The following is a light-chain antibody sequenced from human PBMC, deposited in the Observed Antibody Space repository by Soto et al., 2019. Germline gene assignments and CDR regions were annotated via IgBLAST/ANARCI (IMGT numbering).Light chain of an antibody. J-gene: IGLJ3*02. V-gene: IGLV1-40*01. CDR3: AAWDDSLSGVV. CDR2: GNS. CDR1: SSNIGAGFD. Sequence: QSVLTQPPSVSGAPGQRVTISCTGSSSNIGAGFDVHWYHQIAGTAPKLLIYGNSQRPSGVPDRFSGSKSGTSASLAISGLRTEDEADYYCAAWDDSLSGVVFGGGTKLTVL.